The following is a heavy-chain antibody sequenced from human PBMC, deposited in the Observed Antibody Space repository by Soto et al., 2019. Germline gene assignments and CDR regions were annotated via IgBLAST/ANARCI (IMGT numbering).Heavy chain of an antibody. CDR1: GGTFSSYA. Sequence: QVQLVQSGAEVKKPASSVKVSCKASGGTFSSYAISWVRQTPGQGLEWMGGIIPIFGTANYAQKFQGRVTITADESTSTAYMEPSSLRSEDTAVYYCARDPGDLADYYYYGKDVWGQGTTVTVSS. CDR3: ARDPGDLADYYYYGKDV. CDR2: IIPIFGTA. V-gene: IGHV1-69*01. D-gene: IGHD2-21*02. J-gene: IGHJ6*01.